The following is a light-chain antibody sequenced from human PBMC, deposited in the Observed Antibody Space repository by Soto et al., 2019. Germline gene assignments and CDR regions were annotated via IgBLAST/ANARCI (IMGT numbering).Light chain of an antibody. CDR2: EVS. V-gene: IGLV2-14*01. CDR1: SSDVGAYTS. CDR3: SSYTSDNRNYV. J-gene: IGLJ1*01. Sequence: QSVLTQPASVSGSPGQSITISCTGSSSDVGAYTSVSWYQQHPGKAPKLMIYEVSNRPPGVSRRFSGSKSGNTASLTISGLQAEDEAHYYCSSYTSDNRNYVFGTGTKLTVL.